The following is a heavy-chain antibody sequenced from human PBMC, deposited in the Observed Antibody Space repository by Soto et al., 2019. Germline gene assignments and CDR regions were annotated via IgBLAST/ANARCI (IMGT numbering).Heavy chain of an antibody. Sequence: LSLTCTVSGGSISSYYWSWIRQPPGKGLEWIGYIYYSGSTNYNPSLKSRVTISVDTSKNQFSLKLSSVTAADTAVYYCARGRGQWLAFGYLDYWGQGTLVTVSS. CDR1: GGSISSYY. D-gene: IGHD6-19*01. J-gene: IGHJ4*02. V-gene: IGHV4-59*01. CDR3: ARGRGQWLAFGYLDY. CDR2: IYYSGST.